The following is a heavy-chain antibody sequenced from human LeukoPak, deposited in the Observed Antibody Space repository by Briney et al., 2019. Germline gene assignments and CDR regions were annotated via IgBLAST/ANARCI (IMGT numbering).Heavy chain of an antibody. J-gene: IGHJ4*02. CDR3: AKVANTMVRGVIIPYFDY. CDR2: ISGGGGST. CDR1: GFTFNNYG. Sequence: GGSLRLSCAASGFTFNNYGMNWVRQAPGKGLEWVSGISGGGGSTYYADSVKGRFTISRDNSKNTLYLQMNSLRAEDTAVYYCAKVANTMVRGVIIPYFDYWGQGTLVTVSS. V-gene: IGHV3-23*01. D-gene: IGHD3-10*01.